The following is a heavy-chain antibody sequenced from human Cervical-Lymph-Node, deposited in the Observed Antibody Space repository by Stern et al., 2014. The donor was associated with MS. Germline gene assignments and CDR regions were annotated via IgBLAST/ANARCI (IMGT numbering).Heavy chain of an antibody. CDR1: GFTFSSYA. V-gene: IGHV3-23*04. Sequence: EVQLVESGGGLVQPGGSLRLSCAASGFTFSSYAMSWVRQAPGKGLEWVSAISGSGGSTYYADSVKGRFTISRDNSKNTLYLQMNSLRAEDTAVYYCARDRGPWNPLDAYYGMDVWGQGTTVTVSS. D-gene: IGHD1-1*01. CDR3: ARDRGPWNPLDAYYGMDV. CDR2: ISGSGGST. J-gene: IGHJ6*02.